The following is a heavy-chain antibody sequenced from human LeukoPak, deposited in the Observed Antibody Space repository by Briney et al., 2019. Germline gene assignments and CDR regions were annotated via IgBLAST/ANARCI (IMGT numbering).Heavy chain of an antibody. CDR3: ARERITMVRGVSNYFDY. Sequence: SGSTYYNPSLKSRVTISVDTSKNQFSLKLSSVTAADTAVYYCARERITMVRGVSNYFDYWGQGTLVTVSS. CDR2: SGST. D-gene: IGHD3-10*01. V-gene: IGHV4-30-4*01. J-gene: IGHJ4*02.